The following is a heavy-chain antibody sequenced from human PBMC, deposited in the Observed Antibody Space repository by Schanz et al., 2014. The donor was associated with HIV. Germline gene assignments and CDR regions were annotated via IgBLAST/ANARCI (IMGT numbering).Heavy chain of an antibody. CDR2: IKQDGSEK. J-gene: IGHJ4*02. V-gene: IGHV3-7*01. CDR1: GFTFSTHW. CDR3: ARGWRENSFDY. Sequence: VQLVESGGGVVQPGRSLRLSCAASGFTFSTHWMSWVRQAPGKGLEWVANIKQDGSEKYYVDSVKGRFTISRDNPKTSLYLQMSSLRADDTAVYYCARGWRENSFDYWGQGTLVTVSS. D-gene: IGHD4-4*01.